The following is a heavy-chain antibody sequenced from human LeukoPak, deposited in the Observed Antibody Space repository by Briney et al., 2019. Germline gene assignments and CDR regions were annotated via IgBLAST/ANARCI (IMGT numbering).Heavy chain of an antibody. V-gene: IGHV4-34*08. J-gene: IGHJ4*02. Sequence: GSLRLSCAASGFTFSSYSMNWVRQAPGKGLEWIGEINHSGSTNYNPSLKSRVTISVDTSQNQFSLKLSSVTAADTAVYYCAIFPVGIAAAGTLYWGQGTLVTVSS. CDR3: AIFPVGIAAAGTLY. CDR1: GFTFSSYS. CDR2: INHSGST. D-gene: IGHD6-13*01.